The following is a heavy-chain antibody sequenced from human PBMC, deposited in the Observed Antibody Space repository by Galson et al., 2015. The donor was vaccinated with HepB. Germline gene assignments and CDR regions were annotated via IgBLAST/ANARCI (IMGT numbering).Heavy chain of an antibody. CDR1: GFTFSSYA. D-gene: IGHD3-22*01. CDR2: ISYDGSNK. V-gene: IGHV3-30*04. CDR3: AREGDSSGYYYFDY. Sequence: SLRLSCAASGFTFSSYAMHWVRQAPGKGLEWVAVISYDGSNKYYADSVKGRFTISRDNSKNTLYLQMNSLRAEDTAVYYCAREGDSSGYYYFDYWGQGTLVTVSS. J-gene: IGHJ4*02.